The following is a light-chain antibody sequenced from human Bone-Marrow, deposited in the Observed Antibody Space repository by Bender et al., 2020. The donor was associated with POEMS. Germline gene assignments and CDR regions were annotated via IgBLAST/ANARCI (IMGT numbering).Light chain of an antibody. CDR2: EDT. CDR3: ISYAGNNNFV. Sequence: QSALTQPASVSGSPGQSITISCTGPTSDVGIFYLVSWYQQHPGKAPKLVIYEDTNRPSGVSNRFSGSKSGNRAALTISGLQAEDEADYYCISYAGNNNFVLGSGTRVTVL. J-gene: IGLJ1*01. V-gene: IGLV2-14*02. CDR1: TSDVGIFYL.